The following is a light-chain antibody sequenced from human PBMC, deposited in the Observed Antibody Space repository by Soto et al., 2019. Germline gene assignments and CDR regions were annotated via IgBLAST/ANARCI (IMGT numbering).Light chain of an antibody. J-gene: IGKJ1*01. CDR2: DVS. CDR3: QQRANWPGT. Sequence: EIVMTQSPGTLSVSPGEGATLSCRASQSVSGNLAWYQQKPGQAPRLLIYDVSDRATGLPDRFSGSGSGTDFTLTISSLEPEDSAIYYCQQRANWPGTFGQGTKVEIK. CDR1: QSVSGN. V-gene: IGKV3-11*01.